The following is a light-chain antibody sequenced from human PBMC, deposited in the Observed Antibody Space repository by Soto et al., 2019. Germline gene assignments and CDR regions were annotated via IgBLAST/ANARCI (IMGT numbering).Light chain of an antibody. CDR2: DAS. CDR3: QQYNSYQET. CDR1: QSISSW. J-gene: IGKJ1*01. V-gene: IGKV1-5*01. Sequence: DIPMTQSPSTLSASVGDRVTITCRASQSISSWLAWYQQKPGKAPKLLIYDASSLESGVPSRFSGSGSGTEFTLTISSRQPDDFATYYCQQYNSYQETFGQGTKVEIK.